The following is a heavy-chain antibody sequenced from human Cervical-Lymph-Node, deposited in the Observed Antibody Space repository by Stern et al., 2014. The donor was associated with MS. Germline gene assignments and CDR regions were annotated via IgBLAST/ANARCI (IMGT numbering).Heavy chain of an antibody. CDR3: ARDNDDNGMDV. CDR1: GDTFINFD. CDR2: VIPLFGTT. D-gene: IGHD1-1*01. Sequence: QVQLVQSGAEVKKPGSSVKVSCTASGDTFINFDISWVRQAPGQGLEWMGGVIPLFGTTEYVENFQGRLTLNDDEYATTVYMELSSLRSEDTAVYYCARDNDDNGMDVWGQGTTVIVSS. J-gene: IGHJ6*02. V-gene: IGHV1-69*01.